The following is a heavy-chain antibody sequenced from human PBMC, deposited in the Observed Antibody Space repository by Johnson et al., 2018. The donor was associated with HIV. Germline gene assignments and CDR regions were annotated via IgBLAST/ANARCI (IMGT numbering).Heavy chain of an antibody. CDR3: AKGWIVGATKGEVDAFDI. V-gene: IGHV3-9*01. J-gene: IGHJ3*02. Sequence: LFVESGGGLVKPGRSLRLSCAASGFTFDDYAMHCVRQAPGKRPEWVSGICWNSGIIGYSDSVMGRLTISSDNAKNSLYLQMNSLRAEDTAVYYCAKGWIVGATKGEVDAFDIWGQGTMVTVSS. D-gene: IGHD1-26*01. CDR2: ICWNSGII. CDR1: GFTFDDYA.